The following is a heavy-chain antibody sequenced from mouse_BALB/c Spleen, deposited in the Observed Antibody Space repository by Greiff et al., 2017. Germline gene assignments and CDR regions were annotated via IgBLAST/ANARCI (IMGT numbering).Heavy chain of an antibody. CDR1: GFTFSSYT. CDR3: TRERYYAMDY. V-gene: IGHV5-6-4*01. J-gene: IGHJ4*01. CDR2: ISSGGSYT. Sequence: EVKLMESGGGLVKPGGSLKLSCAASGFTFSSYTMSWVRQTPEKRLEWVATISSGGSYTYYPDSVKGRFTISRDNAKNTLYLQMSSLKSEDTAMYYCTRERYYAMDYWGQGTSVTVSS.